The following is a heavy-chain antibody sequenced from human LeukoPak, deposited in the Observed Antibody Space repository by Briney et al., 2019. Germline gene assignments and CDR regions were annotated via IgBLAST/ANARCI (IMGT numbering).Heavy chain of an antibody. D-gene: IGHD3-3*01. V-gene: IGHV4-61*02. CDR2: IYTSGSI. J-gene: IGHJ5*02. CDR3: ARVFSYPLRAPFDP. Sequence: SETLSLTCTVSGNSISSGDNYWSWIRQPAGKGLEWIGRIYTSGSINYNPSLKSRVTISVDTSKNQFSLKLSSVTAADTAVYYCARVFSYPLRAPFDPWGQGTLVTVSS. CDR1: GNSISSGDNY.